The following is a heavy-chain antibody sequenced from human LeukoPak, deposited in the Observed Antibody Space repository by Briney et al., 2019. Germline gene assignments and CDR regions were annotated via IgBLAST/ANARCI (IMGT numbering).Heavy chain of an antibody. CDR1: GYTFNSYG. V-gene: IGHV1-18*01. CDR2: VSTYNGNT. CDR3: ARDVDDFWSGYLAGAYDY. D-gene: IGHD3-3*01. Sequence: ASVKVSCKASGYTFNSYGISWVRQAPGQGLEWMGWVSTYNGNTNYAQKLQGRVTMTTDTSTSTAYMELRSLRSDDTAVYYCARDVDDFWSGYLAGAYDYWGQGTLVAVSS. J-gene: IGHJ4*02.